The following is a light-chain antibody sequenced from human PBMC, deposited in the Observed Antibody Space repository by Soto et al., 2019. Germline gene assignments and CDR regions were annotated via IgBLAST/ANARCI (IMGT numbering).Light chain of an antibody. CDR1: QTITT. CDR2: AAS. V-gene: IGKV1-8*01. CDR3: QQYYSYPRT. J-gene: IGKJ4*01. Sequence: TQSPGTLSLSPGERATLSCRASQTITTLAWYQQKPGKAPKLLIYAASTLQSGVPSRFSGSGSGTDFTLTISCLQSEDFATYYCQQYYSYPRTFGGGTKVEIK.